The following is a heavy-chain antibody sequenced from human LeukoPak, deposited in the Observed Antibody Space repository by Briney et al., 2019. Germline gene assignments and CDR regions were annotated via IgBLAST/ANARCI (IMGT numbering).Heavy chain of an antibody. CDR1: GFTFDDYG. J-gene: IGHJ4*02. V-gene: IGHV3-23*01. Sequence: PGGSLRLSCAASGFTFDDYGMSWVRQAPGKGLEWVSAISGSGGSTYYADSVKGRFTISRDNSKNTLYLQMNSLRAEDTAVYYCAKGAPIGYCSGGSCYDFDYWGQGTLVTVSS. CDR3: AKGAPIGYCSGGSCYDFDY. CDR2: ISGSGGST. D-gene: IGHD2-15*01.